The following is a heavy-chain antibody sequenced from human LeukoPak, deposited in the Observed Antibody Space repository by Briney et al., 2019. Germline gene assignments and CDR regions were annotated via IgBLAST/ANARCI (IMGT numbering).Heavy chain of an antibody. CDR1: GFTFSSYW. CDR2: IKQDGSEK. D-gene: IGHD3-9*01. V-gene: IGHV3-7*01. CDR3: AREKPLTYYYILTEAFDI. Sequence: GGSLRLSCAASGFTFSSYWMSWVRQAPGKGLEWVANIKQDGSEKYYVDSVKGRFTISRDNATNSLYLQMTSLRAEDTAVYYCAREKPLTYYYILTEAFDIWGQGTMVTVSS. J-gene: IGHJ3*02.